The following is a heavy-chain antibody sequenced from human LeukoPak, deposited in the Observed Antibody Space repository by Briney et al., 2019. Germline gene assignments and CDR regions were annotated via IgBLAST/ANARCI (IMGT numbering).Heavy chain of an antibody. J-gene: IGHJ4*02. V-gene: IGHV3-30*18. CDR2: ISYDGSNK. CDR1: GFTFSSYG. Sequence: GRSLRLSCAASGFTFSSYGMHWVRQAPGKGLEWVAVISYDGSNKYYADSVKSRFAISRDNSKNTLYVQMNSLRAEDTAEYYCAKGRDYYGSGADYWGQGTLVTVTS. D-gene: IGHD3-10*01. CDR3: AKGRDYYGSGADY.